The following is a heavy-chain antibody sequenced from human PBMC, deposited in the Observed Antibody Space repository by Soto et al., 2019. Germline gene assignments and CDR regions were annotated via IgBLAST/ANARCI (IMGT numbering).Heavy chain of an antibody. CDR1: GFSLSTSGVG. CDR3: AQGMTSVTGGTFDI. CDR2: IYWDDDK. Sequence: QITLKESGPPLVKPTQTLTLTCTFSGFSLSTSGVGVGWIRQPPGKALEWLALIYWDDDKRYSPSLKSRRTNXKXTXRNQAVLTMTNMIPGDTATYYWAQGMTSVTGGTFDIWGQGTLVTASS. J-gene: IGHJ3*02. V-gene: IGHV2-5*02. D-gene: IGHD4-17*01.